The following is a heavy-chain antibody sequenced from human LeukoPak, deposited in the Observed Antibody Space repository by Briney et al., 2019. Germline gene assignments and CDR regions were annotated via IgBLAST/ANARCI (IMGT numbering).Heavy chain of an antibody. D-gene: IGHD2-2*01. CDR2: ISSSSSYI. V-gene: IGHV3-21*01. CDR3: ASGGTSFLVGYYYYMDV. Sequence: PGGSLRLSCAASGFTFSSYAMSWVRQAPGKGLEWVSSISSSSSYIYYADSVKGRFTISRDNAKNSLYLQMNSLKAEDTAVYYCASGGTSFLVGYYYYMDVWGKGTTVTVSS. J-gene: IGHJ6*03. CDR1: GFTFSSYA.